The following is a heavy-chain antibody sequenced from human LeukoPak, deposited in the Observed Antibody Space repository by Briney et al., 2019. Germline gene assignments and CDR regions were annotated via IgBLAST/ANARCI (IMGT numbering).Heavy chain of an antibody. CDR3: TTGIGTIDF. D-gene: IGHD3-9*01. V-gene: IGHV3-15*01. J-gene: IGHJ4*02. CDR1: RPDFTIAW. Sequence: GGSLRLSCAVSRPDFTIAWMSWVRQAPGKGLEWVGRITTDGGTRDYAAPVKGRFTISRDDAENTLYLQMNSLNTEDTAVYYCTTGIGTIDFWGQGTLVTVSS. CDR2: ITTDGGTR.